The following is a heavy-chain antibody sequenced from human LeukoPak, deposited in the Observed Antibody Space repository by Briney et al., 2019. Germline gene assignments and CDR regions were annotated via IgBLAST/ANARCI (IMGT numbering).Heavy chain of an antibody. J-gene: IGHJ6*02. V-gene: IGHV1-2*02. CDR2: INPKSGAT. D-gene: IGHD2-8*01. Sequence: ASVKVSCKASGYTFTGYYMHWLRQAPGQGLEWMGRINPKSGATVYAQKFQGRVTMTRDTSISTAYMELSSLRPDDTAVYYCARPLGVMADYYYGLDVWGPGTTVTVSS. CDR3: ARPLGVMADYYYGLDV. CDR1: GYTFTGYY.